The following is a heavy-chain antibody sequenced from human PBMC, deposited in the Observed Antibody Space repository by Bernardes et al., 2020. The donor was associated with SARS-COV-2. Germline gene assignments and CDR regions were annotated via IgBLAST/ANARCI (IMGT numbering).Heavy chain of an antibody. CDR1: GWSFSGYY. J-gene: IGHJ4*02. V-gene: IGHV4-34*01. CDR3: ARDHTAMAHSFDY. D-gene: IGHD5-18*01. Sequence: TLSLTCAVYGWSFSGYYWSWIRQPPGTGLEWIGEINHSGSTNYNPSLKSRVTISVDTSKNQFSLKLSSVTAADTAVYYCARDHTAMAHSFDYWGQGTLVTVSS. CDR2: INHSGST.